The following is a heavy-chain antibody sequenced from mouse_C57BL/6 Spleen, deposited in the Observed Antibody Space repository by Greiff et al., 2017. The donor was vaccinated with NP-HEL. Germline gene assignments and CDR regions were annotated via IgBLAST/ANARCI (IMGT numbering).Heavy chain of an antibody. V-gene: IGHV1-55*01. CDR2: LYPGSGST. Sequence: QVQLQQPGAELVKPGASVKMSCKASGYTFTSYWITWVKQRPGQGLEWIGDLYPGSGSTTYNENVKSKATMTVDTSSSTSSMQLSSLTSEDSAVYYCARRSNYRFAYWGQGTLVTVSA. D-gene: IGHD2-5*01. CDR1: GYTFTSYW. CDR3: ARRSNYRFAY. J-gene: IGHJ3*01.